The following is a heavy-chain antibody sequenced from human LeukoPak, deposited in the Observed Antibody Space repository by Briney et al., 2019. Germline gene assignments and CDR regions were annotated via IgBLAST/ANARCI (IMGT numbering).Heavy chain of an antibody. CDR1: GGSISSSSYY. CDR3: ARLDGELPDY. J-gene: IGHJ4*02. D-gene: IGHD4-17*01. CDR2: IYYSGST. V-gene: IGHV4-39*01. Sequence: SETLSLTCTVSGGSISSSSYYWGWIRQPPGKGLEWIGSIYYSGSTYYNPSLKSRVTISVDTSKNQFSLKPSSVTAADTAVYYCARLDGELPDYWGQGTLVTVSS.